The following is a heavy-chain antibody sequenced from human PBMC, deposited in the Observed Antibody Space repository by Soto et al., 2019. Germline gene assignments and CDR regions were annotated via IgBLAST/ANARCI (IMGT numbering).Heavy chain of an antibody. D-gene: IGHD3-22*01. V-gene: IGHV1-46*01. CDR2: INPSGGST. J-gene: IGHJ4*02. Sequence: ASVKVSCKASGDTFTSYSIHWVRQAPGQGLEWMGRINPSGGSTNYAQKFQGRVTMTRDTSTSTVYMELSSLRSEDRAVYYCARWVTDYYDSSGYDESYFDYWGQGTPVTVS. CDR1: GDTFTSYS. CDR3: ARWVTDYYDSSGYDESYFDY.